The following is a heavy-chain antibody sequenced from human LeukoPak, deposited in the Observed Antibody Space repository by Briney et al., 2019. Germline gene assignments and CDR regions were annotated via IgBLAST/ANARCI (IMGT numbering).Heavy chain of an antibody. CDR1: GFTFTGYS. V-gene: IGHV3-33*08. D-gene: IGHD3-22*01. CDR3: AAEGYYDSSGYTPFDY. J-gene: IGHJ4*02. CDR2: IWYDGSNK. Sequence: GGSLRLSCAASGFTFTGYSMNWVRQAPGKGLEWVAVIWYDGSNKYYADSVKGRFTISRDNSKNTLYLQMNSLRAEDTAVYYCAAEGYYDSSGYTPFDYWGQGTLVTVSS.